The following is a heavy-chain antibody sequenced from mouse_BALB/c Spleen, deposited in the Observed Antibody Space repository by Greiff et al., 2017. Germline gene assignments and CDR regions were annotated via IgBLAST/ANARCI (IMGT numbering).Heavy chain of an antibody. CDR3: AHYYGS. CDR2: IDPANGNT. D-gene: IGHD1-2*01. Sequence: LMESGAELVKPGASVKLSCTASGFNIKDTYMHWVKQRPEQGLEWIGRIDPANGNTKYDPKFQGKATITADTSSNTAYLQLSSLTSEDTAVYYCAHYYGSWGQGTSVTVSS. V-gene: IGHV14-3*02. CDR1: GFNIKDTY. J-gene: IGHJ4*01.